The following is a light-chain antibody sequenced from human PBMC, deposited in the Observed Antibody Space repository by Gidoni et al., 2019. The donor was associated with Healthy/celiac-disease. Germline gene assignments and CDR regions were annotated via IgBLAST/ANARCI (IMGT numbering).Light chain of an antibody. V-gene: IGKV1-39*01. CDR1: QSISSY. CDR2: AAS. Sequence: DIQMTQSPSSLSATVGDRVTITCRASQSISSYVNWYQQKPGKAPKLLIYAASSLQTGVPSRFSGSGSGTDFTITISSLQPEDFATYYCQQSYSTPLTFGGGTKVEIK. CDR3: QQSYSTPLT. J-gene: IGKJ4*01.